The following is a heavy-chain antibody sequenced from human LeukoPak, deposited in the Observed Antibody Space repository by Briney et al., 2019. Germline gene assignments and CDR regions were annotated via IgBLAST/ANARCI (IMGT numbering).Heavy chain of an antibody. CDR2: IYYSGST. CDR3: ARHSTPGYSSGWLDY. J-gene: IGHJ4*02. V-gene: IGHV4-59*08. CDR1: GFTVSSNY. Sequence: LRLSCAASGFTVSSNYMSWIRQPPGKGLEWIGYIYYSGSTNYNPSLKSRVTISVDTSKNQFSLKLSSVTAADTAVYYCARHSTPGYSSGWLDYWGQGTLVTVSS. D-gene: IGHD6-19*01.